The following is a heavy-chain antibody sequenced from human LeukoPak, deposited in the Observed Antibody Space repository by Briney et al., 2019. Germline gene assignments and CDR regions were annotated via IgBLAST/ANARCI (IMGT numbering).Heavy chain of an antibody. CDR1: GGTFSSYA. J-gene: IGHJ6*02. D-gene: IGHD1-26*01. V-gene: IGHV1-69*13. Sequence: ASVKVSCKASGGTFSSYAISWVRQAPGQGLEWMGGIIPIFGTANYAQKFQGRVTITADESTSTAYIELSSLRSEDTAVYYCARGPYSGSYDYPYGMDVWGQGTTVTVSS. CDR2: IIPIFGTA. CDR3: ARGPYSGSYDYPYGMDV.